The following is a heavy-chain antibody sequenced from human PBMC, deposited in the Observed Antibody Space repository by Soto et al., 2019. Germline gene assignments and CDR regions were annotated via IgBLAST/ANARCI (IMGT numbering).Heavy chain of an antibody. CDR2: INHSGST. V-gene: IGHV4-34*01. Sequence: QVQLQQWGAGLLKPSETLSLTCAVYGGSFSGYYWSWIRQPPGKGLEWIGEINHSGSTNYNPSLKSRVTRSVDTSKNQFSLKLSSVTAADTAVYYCARGGNVLLWFGELGHFDYWGQGTLVTVSS. J-gene: IGHJ4*02. D-gene: IGHD3-10*01. CDR3: ARGGNVLLWFGELGHFDY. CDR1: GGSFSGYY.